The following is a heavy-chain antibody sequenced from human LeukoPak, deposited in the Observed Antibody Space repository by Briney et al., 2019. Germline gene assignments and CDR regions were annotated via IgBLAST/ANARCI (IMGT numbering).Heavy chain of an antibody. CDR3: ARRNAMDV. Sequence: PGGSLRLSCAASGFTFSNYWMTWVRQAPGKGLEWVANINRDGSERYYVDSVKGRFTISRDDAKSSLYLQMNSLRAEDTAVYYGARRNAMDVWGQGTTVIVFS. CDR1: GFTFSNYW. CDR2: INRDGSER. V-gene: IGHV3-7*03. J-gene: IGHJ6*02.